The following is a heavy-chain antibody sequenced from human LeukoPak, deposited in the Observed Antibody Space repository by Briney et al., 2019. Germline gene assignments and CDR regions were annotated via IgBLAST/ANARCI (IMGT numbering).Heavy chain of an antibody. CDR2: IYYSGST. CDR1: GGSVSSGSYY. D-gene: IGHD5-18*01. Sequence: SETLFLTCTVSGGSVSSGSYYWSWIRQPPGKGLEWIGYIYYSGSTNYNPSLKSRVTISVDTSKNQFSLKLSSVTAADTAVYYCARDGRDTAMVPYYFDYWGQGTLVTVSS. J-gene: IGHJ4*02. CDR3: ARDGRDTAMVPYYFDY. V-gene: IGHV4-61*01.